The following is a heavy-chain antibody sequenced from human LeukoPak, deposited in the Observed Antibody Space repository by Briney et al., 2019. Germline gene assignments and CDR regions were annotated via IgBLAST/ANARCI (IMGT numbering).Heavy chain of an antibody. CDR3: AKGVAGLLPNFDY. CDR2: ISGSGGST. D-gene: IGHD6-19*01. J-gene: IGHJ4*02. V-gene: IGHV3-23*01. CDR1: GFTFSSYA. Sequence: GGSLRLSCAASGFTFSSYAMSWVRQAPGKGLEWVSGISGSGGSTYYADSVKGRFTISRDNSKKTLHLQMNSLRAEDTAVYYCAKGVAGLLPNFDYWGQGTLVTVST.